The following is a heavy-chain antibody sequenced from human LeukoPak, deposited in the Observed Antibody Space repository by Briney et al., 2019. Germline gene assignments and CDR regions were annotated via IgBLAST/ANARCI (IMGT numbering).Heavy chain of an antibody. D-gene: IGHD2-2*01. CDR1: GYTFTSYD. CDR3: ARGRYCSSTSCYFLGGFDP. V-gene: IGHV1-8*03. J-gene: IGHJ5*02. Sequence: ASVKVSCKASGYTFTSYDINWVRQATGQGLEWMGWMNPNSGNTGYAQKFQGRVTITRNTSISTAYMELSSLRSEDTAVYDCARGRYCSSTSCYFLGGFDPWGQGTLVTVSS. CDR2: MNPNSGNT.